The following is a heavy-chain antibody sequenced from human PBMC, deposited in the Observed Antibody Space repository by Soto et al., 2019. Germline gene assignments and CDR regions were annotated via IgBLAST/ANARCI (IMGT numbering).Heavy chain of an antibody. CDR2: IIPILGIA. Sequence: GASVKVSCKASGGTFSSYTISWVRQAPGQGLEWMGRIIPILGIANYAQKFQGRVTITADNSTSTAYMELSSLRSEDTAVYYCARRKYCSSTSCSVSEDDYWGQGTLVTVSS. J-gene: IGHJ4*02. CDR3: ARRKYCSSTSCSVSEDDY. V-gene: IGHV1-69*02. D-gene: IGHD2-2*01. CDR1: GGTFSSYT.